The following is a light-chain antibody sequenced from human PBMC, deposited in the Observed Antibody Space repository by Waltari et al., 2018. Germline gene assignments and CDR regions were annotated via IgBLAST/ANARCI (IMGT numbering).Light chain of an antibody. CDR2: LGS. J-gene: IGKJ2*01. Sequence: DIVMTQSPLSLSVTPGEAASISCRSSQSLLHSNGYNYLDWYLQKPGQSPQLLIYLGSNRASGVPDRFSGSASGTDFTLKISRVEAEEVGVYYCMQALQTPYTFGQGTKLEIK. CDR1: QSLLHSNGYNY. CDR3: MQALQTPYT. V-gene: IGKV2-28*01.